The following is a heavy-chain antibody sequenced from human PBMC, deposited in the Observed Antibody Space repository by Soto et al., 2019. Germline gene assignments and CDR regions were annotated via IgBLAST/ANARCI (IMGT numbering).Heavy chain of an antibody. CDR1: GGTFSSYA. J-gene: IGHJ6*02. CDR2: IIPIFGTA. V-gene: IGHV1-69*13. D-gene: IGHD3-3*01. CDR3: AFGVAYYYGMDV. Sequence: ASVKVSCKASGGTFSSYAISWVRQAPGQGLEWMGGIIPIFGTANYAQKFQGRVTITADESTSTAYMELSSLRSEDTAVYYCAFGVAYYYGMDVWGQGTTVTVSS.